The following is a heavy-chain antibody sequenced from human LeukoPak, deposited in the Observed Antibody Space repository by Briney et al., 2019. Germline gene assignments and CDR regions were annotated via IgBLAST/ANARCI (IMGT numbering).Heavy chain of an antibody. J-gene: IGHJ4*02. D-gene: IGHD3-16*02. Sequence: GGPLRLSCAASGLTFGSPWMHWVRQAPGKGLVWVSRINSDGSATAYADSVKGRFTISRDNAENTLYLQMNSLRAEDTAAYYCARGTAGYHSSYFDYWGQGTLVTVSS. CDR1: GLTFGSPW. V-gene: IGHV3-74*01. CDR3: ARGTAGYHSSYFDY. CDR2: INSDGSAT.